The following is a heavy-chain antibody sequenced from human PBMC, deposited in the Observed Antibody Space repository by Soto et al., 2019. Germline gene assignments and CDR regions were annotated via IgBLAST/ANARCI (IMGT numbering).Heavy chain of an antibody. J-gene: IGHJ4*02. CDR1: GGSISANY. Sequence: SETLSLTCTVSGGSISANYWSWIRQSPGKGLEWIGYVYYSGSTVYNPSLKSRVSISADTSNNQFSLRLSSVTAADTAVYYCARDDQSCHYGTCSWHFNYWGQGALVTVS. CDR3: ARDDQSCHYGTCSWHFNY. V-gene: IGHV4-59*01. D-gene: IGHD2-15*01. CDR2: VYYSGST.